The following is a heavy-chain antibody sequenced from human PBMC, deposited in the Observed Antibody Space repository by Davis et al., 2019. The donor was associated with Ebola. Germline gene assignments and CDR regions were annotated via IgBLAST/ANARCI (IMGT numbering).Heavy chain of an antibody. V-gene: IGHV1-2*06. CDR1: GYTFTSYG. J-gene: IGHJ5*02. CDR3: ARGDIVVVIPNWFDT. CDR2: INPNSGGA. Sequence: AASVKVSCKASGYTFTSYGISWVRQAPGQGLEWMGRINPNSGGATYAQRFQGRVTMTRDTSISTAYMELSRLRSDDTAVYYCARGDIVVVIPNWFDTWGQGALVTVSS. D-gene: IGHD2-15*01.